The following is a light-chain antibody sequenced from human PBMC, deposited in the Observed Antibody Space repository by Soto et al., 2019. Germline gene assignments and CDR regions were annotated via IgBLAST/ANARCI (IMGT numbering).Light chain of an antibody. V-gene: IGKV3-20*01. CDR2: GPS. J-gene: IGKJ2*02. CDR3: QQYGGSFPWT. CDR1: QSVSSGY. Sequence: EIVVTQSAGTLSLSPRERATLSFRGSQSVSSGYLVWYHQKPGQAHRLLIYGPSRRATGIPDRFSGSGSGTDFTLHISRLDPEDFGVYYCQQYGGSFPWTFGQGTKVDIK.